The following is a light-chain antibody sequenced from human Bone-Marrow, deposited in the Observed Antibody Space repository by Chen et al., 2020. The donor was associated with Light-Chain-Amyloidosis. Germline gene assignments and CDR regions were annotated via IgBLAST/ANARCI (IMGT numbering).Light chain of an antibody. J-gene: IGLJ2*01. V-gene: IGLV3-25*03. CDR3: QSAYSSGAYEVI. CDR2: RDT. Sequence: SYELTQPPSVSVSPGQTARITCSGDGLPTKYAYWYQQKPGQAPVLVIHRDTERPSGISERFSGSSTGTTATLTMSVFKEEHEADYLCQSAYSSGAYEVIFGGRTKLTVL. CDR1: GLPTKY.